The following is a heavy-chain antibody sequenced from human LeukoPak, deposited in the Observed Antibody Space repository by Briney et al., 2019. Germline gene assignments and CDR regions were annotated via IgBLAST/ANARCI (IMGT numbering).Heavy chain of an antibody. Sequence: SETLSLTCTVSGGSISSGSYYWGWIRQPPGKGLEWIGSIYYSGSTYYNPSLKSRVTISVDTSKNQFSLKLSSVTAADTAVYYCARHSWGDGGWFDPWGQGTLVTVSS. CDR3: ARHSWGDGGWFDP. V-gene: IGHV4-39*01. D-gene: IGHD2-21*02. J-gene: IGHJ5*02. CDR2: IYYSGST. CDR1: GGSISSGSYY.